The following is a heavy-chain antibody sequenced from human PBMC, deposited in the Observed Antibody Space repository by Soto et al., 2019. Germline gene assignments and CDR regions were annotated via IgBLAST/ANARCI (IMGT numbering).Heavy chain of an antibody. V-gene: IGHV1-18*01. CDR3: GRGRYGDY. Sequence: QVHLVQSGAEVKKPGASVKVSCKGSGYAFTTYGITWVRQAPGQGLEWMGWISAHNGNTNYAQKLQGRVTVTRDTSTSTAYMELRSLRSDETAAYYCGRGRYGDYWGQGALVTVSS. J-gene: IGHJ4*02. CDR2: ISAHNGNT. CDR1: GYAFTTYG. D-gene: IGHD1-1*01.